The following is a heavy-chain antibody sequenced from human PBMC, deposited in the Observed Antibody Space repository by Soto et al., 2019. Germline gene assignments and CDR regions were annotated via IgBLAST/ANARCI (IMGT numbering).Heavy chain of an antibody. CDR3: ARGLAGSGGVFDP. D-gene: IGHD3-3*01. V-gene: IGHV4-34*01. CDR1: GGSFSGYY. CDR2: INHSGST. Sequence: SETLSLTCAVYGGSFSGYYWSWIRQPPGKGLEWIGEINHSGSTNYNPSLKSRVTISVDTSKNQSSLKLSSVTAADTAVYYCARGLAGSGGVFDPWGQGTLVTVSS. J-gene: IGHJ5*02.